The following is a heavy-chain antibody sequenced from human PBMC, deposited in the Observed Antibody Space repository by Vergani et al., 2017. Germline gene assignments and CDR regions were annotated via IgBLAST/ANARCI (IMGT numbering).Heavy chain of an antibody. V-gene: IGHV4-34*01. J-gene: IGHJ4*02. D-gene: IGHD6-19*01. CDR3: ARLGRYSSGCPALG. CDR2: IYYSGST. CDR1: GGSFSGYY. Sequence: QVQLQQWGAGLLKPSETLSLTCAVYGGSFSGYYWGWIRQPPGKGLEWIGSIYYSGSTYYNPSLKSRVTISVDTSKNQFSLKLSSVTAADTAVYYCARLGRYSSGCPALGWGQGTLVTVSS.